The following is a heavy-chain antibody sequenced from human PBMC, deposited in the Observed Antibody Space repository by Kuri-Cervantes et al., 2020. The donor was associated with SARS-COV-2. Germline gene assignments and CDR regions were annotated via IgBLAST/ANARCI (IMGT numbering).Heavy chain of an antibody. CDR2: SSAYSDDT. Sequence: AAAKDSCKASGYTLNTFGITWVRQAPGQGLEWMGRSSAYSDDTSSAEKFKGRVTMTQDTSTNTAYMEITDLRSDDTAIYFCARVSSMYLPTYYFDFWGQGSLVTVSS. D-gene: IGHD2-8*01. CDR1: GYTLNTFG. V-gene: IGHV1-18*01. J-gene: IGHJ4*02. CDR3: ARVSSMYLPTYYFDF.